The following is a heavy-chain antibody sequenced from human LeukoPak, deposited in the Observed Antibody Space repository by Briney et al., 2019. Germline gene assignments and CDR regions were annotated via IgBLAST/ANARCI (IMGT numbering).Heavy chain of an antibody. J-gene: IGHJ4*02. CDR2: INHSGST. Sequence: SETLSLTCAVCGGFFSVYYWSWIRQPPGKGLEWIGEINHSGSTNYNPSLKSRVTISVDTSKNQFSLKLSSVTAADTAVYYCARVLWSRRFDYWGQGTLVTVSS. V-gene: IGHV4-34*01. D-gene: IGHD3-16*01. CDR3: ARVLWSRRFDY. CDR1: GGFFSVYY.